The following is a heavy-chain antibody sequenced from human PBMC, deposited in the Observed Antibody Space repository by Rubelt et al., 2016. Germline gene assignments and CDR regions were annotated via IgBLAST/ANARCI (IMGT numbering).Heavy chain of an antibody. V-gene: IGHV4-34*01. CDR2: INHSGST. J-gene: IGHJ3*02. CDR3: ATGTIFGVVKDAFDI. D-gene: IGHD3-3*01. Sequence: SLTCAVSGASIRNNHWTWIRQPPGKGLEWIGEINHSGSTNYNPSLKSRVSISVDTSKNQFSLKLSSVTAADTAVYYCATGTIFGVVKDAFDIWGQGTMVTVSA. CDR1: GASIRNNH.